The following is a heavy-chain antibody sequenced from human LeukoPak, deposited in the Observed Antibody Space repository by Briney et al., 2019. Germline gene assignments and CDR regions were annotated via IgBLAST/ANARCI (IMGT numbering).Heavy chain of an antibody. CDR1: GFTFSSDS. J-gene: IGHJ4*02. CDR3: ARDLMLATPDW. V-gene: IGHV3-21*01. Sequence: GGSLRLSCAASGFTFSSDSMNWVRQAPGEGLEWVSSISSSSSYIYYADSVKSRFTISRDNAKSSLYLQMSSLRAEDTAVYYCARDLMLATPDWWGEGTLVTVSS. CDR2: ISSSSSYI. D-gene: IGHD5-12*01.